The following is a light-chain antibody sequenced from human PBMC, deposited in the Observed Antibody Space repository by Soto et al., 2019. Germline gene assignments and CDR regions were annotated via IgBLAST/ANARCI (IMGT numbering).Light chain of an antibody. V-gene: IGKV4-1*01. J-gene: IGKJ1*01. CDR1: QSVLYSPNNENY. Sequence: DIVMTQSPDSLAVSLGERATINCKSSQSVLYSPNNENYLAWYQQKPGQAPRLLIYGASTRATGIPARFSGSGSGTEFTLTISSLQSEDFAVYYCQQYNNWWTFGQGTKVDIK. CDR3: QQYNNWWT. CDR2: GAS.